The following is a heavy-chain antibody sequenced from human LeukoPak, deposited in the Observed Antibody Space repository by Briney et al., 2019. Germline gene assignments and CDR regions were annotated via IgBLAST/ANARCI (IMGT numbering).Heavy chain of an antibody. D-gene: IGHD3-22*01. Sequence: ASVKVSCKASGYTFTSYAMHWVRQAPGQRLEWMGWINAGNGNTKYSQKFQGRVTTTRDTSASTAYMELSSLRSEDTAVYYCARDTIVSGYSTYYFDYWGQGTLVTVSS. CDR2: INAGNGNT. J-gene: IGHJ4*02. V-gene: IGHV1-3*01. CDR1: GYTFTSYA. CDR3: ARDTIVSGYSTYYFDY.